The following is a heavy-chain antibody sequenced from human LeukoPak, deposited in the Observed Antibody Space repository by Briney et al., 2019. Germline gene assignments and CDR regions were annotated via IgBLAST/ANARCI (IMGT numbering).Heavy chain of an antibody. V-gene: IGHV1-46*01. J-gene: IGHJ4*02. CDR1: GYTFTGYY. CDR3: ARDPQLELPVYYFDY. D-gene: IGHD1-7*01. CDR2: INPSGGST. Sequence: ASVKVSCKASGYTFTGYYMHWVRRAPGQGLEWMGIINPSGGSTSYAQKFQGRVTMTRDTSTSTVYMELSSLRSEDTAVYYCARDPQLELPVYYFDYWGQGTLVTVSS.